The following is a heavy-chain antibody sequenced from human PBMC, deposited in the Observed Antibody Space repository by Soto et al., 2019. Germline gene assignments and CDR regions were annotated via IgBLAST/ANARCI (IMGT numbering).Heavy chain of an antibody. V-gene: IGHV4-31*03. D-gene: IGHD3-22*01. CDR2: IYYSGST. Sequence: SETLSLTCTVSGGSISSGGYYWSWIRQHPGKGLEWIGYIYYSGSTYYNPSLKSRLTISVDTSKNQFSLKLSSVTAADTAVYYCARANPTYYDSSGYYFFDYWGQGALVTVSS. J-gene: IGHJ4*02. CDR3: ARANPTYYDSSGYYFFDY. CDR1: GGSISSGGYY.